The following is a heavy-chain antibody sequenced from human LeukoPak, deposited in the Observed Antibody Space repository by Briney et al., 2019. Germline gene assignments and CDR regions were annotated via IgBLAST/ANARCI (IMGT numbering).Heavy chain of an antibody. D-gene: IGHD2-15*01. CDR2: INHSGST. V-gene: IGHV4-34*01. CDR1: GGSFSGYY. J-gene: IGHJ5*02. CDR3: ARGFGSGAWNWFDP. Sequence: SETLSLTCAVYGGSFSGYYWSWIRQPPGKGLEWIGEINHSGSTNYNPSLKSRVTISVDTSKNQFSLKLSSVTAADTAVYYCARGFGSGAWNWFDPWGQGTLVTVPS.